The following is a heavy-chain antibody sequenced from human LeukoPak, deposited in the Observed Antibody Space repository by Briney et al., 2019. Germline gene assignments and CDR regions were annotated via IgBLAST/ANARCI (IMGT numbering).Heavy chain of an antibody. V-gene: IGHV1-18*01. J-gene: IGHJ5*02. D-gene: IGHD6-13*01. Sequence: ASVKVSCTASGYTFTSYGISWVRQAPGQGLEWMGWISAYNGNTNYAQKLQGRVTMTTDTSTSTAYMELRGLRSDDTAVYYCARDGLAAAGSSSNWFDPGGQGTLVTVYS. CDR2: ISAYNGNT. CDR3: ARDGLAAAGSSSNWFDP. CDR1: GYTFTSYG.